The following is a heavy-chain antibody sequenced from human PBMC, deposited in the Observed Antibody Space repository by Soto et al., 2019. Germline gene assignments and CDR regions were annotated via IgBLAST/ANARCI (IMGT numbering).Heavy chain of an antibody. CDR3: ARESEDLTSNFDY. CDR2: ISSTTNYI. Sequence: GGSLRLSXAASGFTFTRYSMNWVRQAPGKGLEWVSSISSTTNYIYYGDSMKGRFTVSRDNAKNSLYLEMNSLRAEDTAVYYCARESEDLTSNFDYWGQGTLVTVSS. J-gene: IGHJ4*02. CDR1: GFTFTRYS. V-gene: IGHV3-21*06.